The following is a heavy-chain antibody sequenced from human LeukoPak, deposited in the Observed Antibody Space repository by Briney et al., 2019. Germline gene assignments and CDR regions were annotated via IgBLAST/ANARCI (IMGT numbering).Heavy chain of an antibody. V-gene: IGHV1-69*05. D-gene: IGHD6-13*01. Sequence: SVKVSCKASGGTFSSYAISWVRQAPGQGLEWMGGIIPIFGTANYAQKFQGRVTITTDESTSTAYMELSSLRSEDTAVYYCARDQVAAGTFDYWGQGTLVTVSS. CDR1: GGTFSSYA. J-gene: IGHJ4*02. CDR3: ARDQVAAGTFDY. CDR2: IIPIFGTA.